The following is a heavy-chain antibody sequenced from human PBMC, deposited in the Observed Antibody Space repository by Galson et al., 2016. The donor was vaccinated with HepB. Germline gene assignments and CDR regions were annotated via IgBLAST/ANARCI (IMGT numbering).Heavy chain of an antibody. V-gene: IGHV3-53*01. J-gene: IGHJ5*02. CDR1: GFTVNNFY. CDR2: VYSDGSR. Sequence: SLRLSCAASGFTVNNFYVAWVRQAPGKGLEWVATVYSDGSRHHADSVKGRFTISRDNSKNTLYLQMNSLRAEDTAVYYCAREKGYCSGGSCENWFDPWGQGTLVTVSS. D-gene: IGHD2-15*01. CDR3: AREKGYCSGGSCENWFDP.